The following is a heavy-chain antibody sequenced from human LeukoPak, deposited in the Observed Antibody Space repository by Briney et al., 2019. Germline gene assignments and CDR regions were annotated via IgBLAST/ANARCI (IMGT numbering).Heavy chain of an antibody. V-gene: IGHV3-74*01. CDR1: GFTFSSYW. Sequence: GGSLRLSCAASGFTFSSYWMHWVRQAPGKGLVWVSRINSDGSSTSYADSVKGRFTISRDNAKNTLYLQMNSLRAEDTAVYYCARGSGYYPLDYWGQGTLVTVSS. J-gene: IGHJ4*02. D-gene: IGHD3-22*01. CDR2: INSDGSST. CDR3: ARGSGYYPLDY.